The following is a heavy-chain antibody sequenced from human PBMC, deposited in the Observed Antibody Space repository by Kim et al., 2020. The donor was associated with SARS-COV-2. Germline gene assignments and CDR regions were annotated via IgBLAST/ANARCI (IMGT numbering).Heavy chain of an antibody. Sequence: ADSWKGRFTIARDNAKNSLYLQMNSLRAEDTALYYCAKDIGERDYYGMDVWGQGTTVTVSS. CDR3: AKDIGERDYYGMDV. V-gene: IGHV3-9*01. J-gene: IGHJ6*02.